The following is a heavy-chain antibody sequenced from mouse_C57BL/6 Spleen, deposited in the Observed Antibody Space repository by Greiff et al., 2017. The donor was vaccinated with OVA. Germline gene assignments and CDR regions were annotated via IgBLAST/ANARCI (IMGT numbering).Heavy chain of an antibody. Sequence: EVKVVESGGDLVKPGGSLKLSCAASGFTFSSYGMSWVRQTPDKRLEWVATISSGGSYTYYPDSVKGRFTISRDNAKNTLYLQMSSLKSEDTAMYYCARQGSRGNYFDYWGQGTTLTVSS. CDR1: GFTFSSYG. D-gene: IGHD1-1*01. J-gene: IGHJ2*01. CDR3: ARQGSRGNYFDY. V-gene: IGHV5-6*01. CDR2: ISSGGSYT.